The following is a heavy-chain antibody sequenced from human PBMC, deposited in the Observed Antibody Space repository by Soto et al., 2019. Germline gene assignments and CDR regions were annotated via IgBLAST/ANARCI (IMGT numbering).Heavy chain of an antibody. CDR2: ISGSGGST. Sequence: PGGSLRLSCAASGFTFNSYAMNWVRQAPGKGLEWVSGISGSGGSTNYADSVKGRFTISRDNSKNTLYLQMNSLRAEDTAVYYCANGARITAAAEFVYWGLGTLVTVSS. J-gene: IGHJ4*02. CDR3: ANGARITAAAEFVY. CDR1: GFTFNSYA. V-gene: IGHV3-23*01. D-gene: IGHD6-13*01.